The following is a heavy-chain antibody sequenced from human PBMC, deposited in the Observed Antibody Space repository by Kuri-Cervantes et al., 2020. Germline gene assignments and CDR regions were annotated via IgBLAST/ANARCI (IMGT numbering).Heavy chain of an antibody. CDR3: ASPNYDFWSGFNYYFGY. Sequence: GESLKISCAASGFTFSNAWMSWVRQAPGKGLEWVAVISYDGSNKYYADFVKGRFTISRDNSKNTLYLQVNSLRAEDTAVYYCASPNYDFWSGFNYYFGYWGQGTLVTVSS. J-gene: IGHJ4*02. D-gene: IGHD3-3*01. CDR1: GFTFSNAW. CDR2: ISYDGSNK. V-gene: IGHV3-30*01.